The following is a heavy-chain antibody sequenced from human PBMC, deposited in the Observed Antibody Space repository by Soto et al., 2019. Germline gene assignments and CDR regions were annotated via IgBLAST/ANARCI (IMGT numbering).Heavy chain of an antibody. CDR2: INTGSGNT. D-gene: IGHD3-10*01. J-gene: IGHJ1*01. CDR1: GYTFTSYA. Sequence: QVHLVQSGAEVKQPGASVKLSCKASGYTFTSYAMHWVRQAPGQSLEWLGWINTGSGNTKYSQKLQGRVTITRDTSASTAYMELSSLRSEDTAVYYCSRSLGAVGSGSYSIFGDFQHWGQGTLVSVSS. V-gene: IGHV1-3*04. CDR3: SRSLGAVGSGSYSIFGDFQH.